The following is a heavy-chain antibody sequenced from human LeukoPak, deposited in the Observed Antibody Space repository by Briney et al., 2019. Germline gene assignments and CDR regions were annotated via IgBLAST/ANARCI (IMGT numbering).Heavy chain of an antibody. Sequence: GGTLRLSCSASGFTFSNYGMSWVRQAPGKGLEWVSAISGSGSNTYYADSVKGRFTISRDNSKNTLYLQINSLRPEDTAIYYCAREDNYGELFYWGQGTLVTVSS. D-gene: IGHD4-17*01. J-gene: IGHJ4*02. CDR3: AREDNYGELFY. CDR2: ISGSGSNT. CDR1: GFTFSNYG. V-gene: IGHV3-23*01.